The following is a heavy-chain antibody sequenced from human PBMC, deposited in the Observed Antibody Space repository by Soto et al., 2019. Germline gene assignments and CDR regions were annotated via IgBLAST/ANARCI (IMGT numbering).Heavy chain of an antibody. J-gene: IGHJ4*02. CDR1: GGSISSGDYY. CDR3: ARDRIVLVPAATFFDF. D-gene: IGHD2-2*01. Sequence: SETLSLTCTVSGGSISSGDYYWSWIRQPPGKGLEWIGCIYYSGSTYYSPSLKSRVTISVDTSKNQFSMRLSSVTAADTAVYYCARDRIVLVPAATFFDFWGQGTLVIVSS. CDR2: IYYSGST. V-gene: IGHV4-30-4*01.